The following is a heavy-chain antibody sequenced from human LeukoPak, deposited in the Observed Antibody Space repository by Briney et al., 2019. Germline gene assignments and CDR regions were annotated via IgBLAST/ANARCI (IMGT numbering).Heavy chain of an antibody. CDR2: IYHRGST. CDR3: ARDGRGWPRPSYSSGSSLDY. D-gene: IGHD6-19*01. J-gene: IGHJ4*02. V-gene: IGHV4-4*02. Sequence: SGTLSLTCAVSGGSISSSNWWSWVRQPPGKGLEWIGEIYHRGSTNYNPSLKSRVTISVDKSKNQFSLKLSSVTAADTAVYYCARDGRGWPRPSYSSGSSLDYWGQGTLVTVSS. CDR1: GGSISSSNW.